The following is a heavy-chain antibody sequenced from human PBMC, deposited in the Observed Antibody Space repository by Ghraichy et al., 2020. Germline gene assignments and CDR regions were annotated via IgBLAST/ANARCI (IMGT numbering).Heavy chain of an antibody. CDR3: AREGGNYCSGGSCSRDFDY. D-gene: IGHD2-15*01. V-gene: IGHV3-48*02. J-gene: IGHJ4*02. Sequence: AGSLRLSCAASGFTFSNYAMDWVRQASGKGLEWLSYITSSGSTIYYADSVKGRFTISRDNVKNSLYLQMSSLRDEDTAVYYCAREGGNYCSGGSCSRDFDYWGQGTLVTVSS. CDR1: GFTFSNYA. CDR2: ITSSGSTI.